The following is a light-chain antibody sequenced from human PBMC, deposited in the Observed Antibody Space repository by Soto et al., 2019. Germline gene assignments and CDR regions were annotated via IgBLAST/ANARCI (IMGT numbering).Light chain of an antibody. V-gene: IGKV3-11*01. Sequence: ENVLTQSPATLSLTPGDRVTLSCRASQYINTSLAWYQHRPGQAPRLLIYHTSIGAAGIPARFSASGSGTDFTLTISDLQPEDFAVYYCQQCQIWPRTFGQGTRLEIK. CDR1: QYINTS. CDR3: QQCQIWPRT. J-gene: IGKJ5*01. CDR2: HTS.